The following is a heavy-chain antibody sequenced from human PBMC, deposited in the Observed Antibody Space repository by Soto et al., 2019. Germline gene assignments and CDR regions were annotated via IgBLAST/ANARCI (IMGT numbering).Heavy chain of an antibody. V-gene: IGHV4-4*09. CDR3: ARPRYYCYMDV. J-gene: IGHJ6*03. Sequence: PSETLSVTCTVSGDSVRNQYWSWIRRPPGRGLEWIGYIYRSGSTKYNPSLKSRLTISVDTSKNQFSLKLSSVTAADTAVYYCARPRYYCYMDVWGKGTMVTVSS. CDR1: GDSVRNQY. CDR2: IYRSGST.